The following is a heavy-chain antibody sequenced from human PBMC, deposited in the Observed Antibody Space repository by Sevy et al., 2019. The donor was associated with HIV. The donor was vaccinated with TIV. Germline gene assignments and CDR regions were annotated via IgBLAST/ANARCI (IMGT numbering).Heavy chain of an antibody. CDR2: IRPDGSDK. V-gene: IGHV3-7*01. J-gene: IGHJ4*02. Sequence: GGSLRLSCAASGFTFSPYWMTWVRQAPGKGLEWGANIRPDGSDKYYVDSVKGRFTISRDNAKNSLYLQMNSLRADDMAMYYCARGVGLDCWGQGALVTVSS. CDR3: ARGVGLDC. D-gene: IGHD1-26*01. CDR1: GFTFSPYW.